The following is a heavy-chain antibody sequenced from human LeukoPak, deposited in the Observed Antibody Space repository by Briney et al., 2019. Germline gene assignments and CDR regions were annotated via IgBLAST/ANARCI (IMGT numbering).Heavy chain of an antibody. CDR1: GFTFSSYA. D-gene: IGHD2-15*01. V-gene: IGHV3-23*01. CDR2: ISGSGGST. Sequence: GGSLRLSCAASGFTFSSYAMSWVRQAPGKGLEWVSAISGSGGSTYYADSVKGRFTISRDNSKNTLYLQMNSLRAEDTAVYYCAKASLAASRVVVAAEDYWGQGTLVTVSS. J-gene: IGHJ4*02. CDR3: AKASLAASRVVVAAEDY.